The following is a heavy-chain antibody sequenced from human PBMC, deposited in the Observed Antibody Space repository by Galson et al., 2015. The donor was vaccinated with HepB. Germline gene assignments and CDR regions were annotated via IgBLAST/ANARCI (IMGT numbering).Heavy chain of an antibody. J-gene: IGHJ5*02. CDR2: ISSSSSYI. Sequence: SLRLSCAASGFTFSSYSMNWVRQAPGKGLEWVSSISSSSSYIYYADSVKGRFTISRDNAKNSLYLQMNSLRAEDTAVYYCARGRYDCCGDWFDPWGQGTLVTVSS. V-gene: IGHV3-21*01. CDR1: GFTFSSYS. CDR3: ARGRYDCCGDWFDP. D-gene: IGHD3-3*01.